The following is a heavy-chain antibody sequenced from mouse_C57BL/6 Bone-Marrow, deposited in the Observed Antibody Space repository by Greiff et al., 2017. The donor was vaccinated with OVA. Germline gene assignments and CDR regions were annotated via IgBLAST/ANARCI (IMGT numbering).Heavy chain of an antibody. J-gene: IGHJ1*03. D-gene: IGHD1-1*01. V-gene: IGHV1-76*01. CDR2: IYPGSGNT. Sequence: VKLVESGAELVRPGASVKLSCKASGYTFTDYYINWVKQRPGQGLEWIARIYPGSGNTYYNEKFKGKATLTAEKSSSTAYMQLSSLTSEDSAVYFCARGEYYGSSYWYFDVWGTGTTVTVSS. CDR3: ARGEYYGSSYWYFDV. CDR1: GYTFTDYY.